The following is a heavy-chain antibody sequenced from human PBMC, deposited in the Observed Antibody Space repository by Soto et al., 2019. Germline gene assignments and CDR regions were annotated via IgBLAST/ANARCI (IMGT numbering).Heavy chain of an antibody. CDR1: GFTFDDYA. CDR2: IDWNSGRI. Sequence: EVQLVESGGGLVQPGRSLRLSCAASGFTFDDYAMHWVRQAPGKGLEWVSGIDWNSGRINYADSVKGRFTISRDSANNSLYLQMNSVRAVDTALYVCANGGNYDFWSGSGDYWGQGTLVTVFS. CDR3: ANGGNYDFWSGSGDY. J-gene: IGHJ4*02. V-gene: IGHV3-9*01. D-gene: IGHD3-3*01.